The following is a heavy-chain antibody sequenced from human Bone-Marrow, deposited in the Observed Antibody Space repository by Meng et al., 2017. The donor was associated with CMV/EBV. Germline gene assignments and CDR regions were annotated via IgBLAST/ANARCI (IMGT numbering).Heavy chain of an antibody. CDR2: INPSGGST. CDR3: ASGDIVVVLAKGYGMDV. D-gene: IGHD2-2*01. V-gene: IGHV1-46*01. J-gene: IGHJ6*02. CDR1: GYTFTSYY. Sequence: ASVKVSCKASGYTFTSYYMHWVRQAPGQGLEWMGIINPSGGSTSYAQKFQGRVTMTRDTSTSTVYMELSSLRSEDTAVYYWASGDIVVVLAKGYGMDVWGQGTTVTVSS.